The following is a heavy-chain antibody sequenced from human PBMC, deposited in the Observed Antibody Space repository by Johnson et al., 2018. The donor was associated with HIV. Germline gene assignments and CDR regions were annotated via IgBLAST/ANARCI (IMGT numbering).Heavy chain of an antibody. CDR3: ARDSSYRLSSGGWVDSFDI. Sequence: EVQLVESGGGLVQPGGSLRLSCSASGFTFSNSWMNWVSQAPGKGLEWVANIRQDGSQKHYVDSVQGRFTISRDNTENSLYLQMDSLRAEDTAIYYCARDSSYRLSSGGWVDSFDIWGQGTMVTVSS. CDR1: GFTFSNSW. D-gene: IGHD6-6*01. J-gene: IGHJ3*02. V-gene: IGHV3-7*05. CDR2: IRQDGSQK.